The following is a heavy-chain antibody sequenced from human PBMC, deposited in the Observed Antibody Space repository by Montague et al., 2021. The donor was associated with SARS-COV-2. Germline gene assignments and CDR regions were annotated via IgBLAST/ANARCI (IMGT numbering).Heavy chain of an antibody. CDR1: GFSLSTGGMR. D-gene: IGHD3-9*01. J-gene: IGHJ3*02. V-gene: IGHV2-70*04. CDR2: IDWDDDK. Sequence: PALVKPTQTLTLTCTLSGFSLSTGGMRASWIRQPPGKALEWLARIDWDDDKFYSTSLKTRLTISKDTSKNQVVLTMTNMDPVDTATYYCARSYYDILTNYYDAFDIWGQGTMGTVSS. CDR3: ARSYYDILTNYYDAFDI.